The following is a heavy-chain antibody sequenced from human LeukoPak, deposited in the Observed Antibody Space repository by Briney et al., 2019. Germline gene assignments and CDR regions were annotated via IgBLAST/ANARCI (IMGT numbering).Heavy chain of an antibody. J-gene: IGHJ5*02. D-gene: IGHD3-3*01. V-gene: IGHV4-4*07. CDR1: GGSISSYY. Sequence: SETLSLTCTVSGGSISSYYWSWIRQPAGKGLEWIGRIYTSGSTNYNPSLKSRVTMSVDTSKNQFSLKLSSVTAADTAVYYCARVLYYDFWSGRDRFDPWGQGTLVTVSS. CDR3: ARVLYYDFWSGRDRFDP. CDR2: IYTSGST.